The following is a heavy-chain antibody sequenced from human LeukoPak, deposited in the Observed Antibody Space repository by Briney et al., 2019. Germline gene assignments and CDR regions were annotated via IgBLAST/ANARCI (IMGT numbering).Heavy chain of an antibody. J-gene: IGHJ4*02. CDR1: GGSFSGYY. CDR3: ARVRKTYYYGSGSYYFDY. CDR2: INHSGST. V-gene: IGHV4-34*01. Sequence: SETLSLTCAVYGGSFSGYYWSWIRQPPGKGLEWIGEINHSGSTNYNPSLKSRVTISVDTSKNQFSLKLSSVTAADTAVYYCARVRKTYYYGSGSYYFDYWGQGTLVTVSS. D-gene: IGHD3-10*01.